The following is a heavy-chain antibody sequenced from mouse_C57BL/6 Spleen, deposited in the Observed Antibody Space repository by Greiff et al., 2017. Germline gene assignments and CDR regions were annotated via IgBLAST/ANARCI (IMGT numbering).Heavy chain of an antibody. Sequence: EVQLHQSGPELVKPGASVKIPCKATGYTFTDYNMDGVKPSHGKSLAWIGDINPKHGGTIYNQKLKGKATFTVDKSSNTDYMERRNLTSEDTAIYYCARGSRPYDFDYWGQGTTLTVSS. D-gene: IGHD1-1*01. CDR1: GYTFTDYN. CDR2: INPKHGGT. J-gene: IGHJ2*01. CDR3: ARGSRPYDFDY. V-gene: IGHV1-18*01.